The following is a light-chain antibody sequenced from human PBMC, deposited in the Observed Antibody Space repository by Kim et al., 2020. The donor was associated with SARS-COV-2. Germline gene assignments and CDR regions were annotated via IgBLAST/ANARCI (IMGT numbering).Light chain of an antibody. CDR2: GVF. V-gene: IGKV3-15*01. Sequence: SPVEPPALSRTGSQSGRSILAWFQQKPGQAPRLLFYGVFTRATGIPACFSGSGSGTEFTLTITILQCEDFAVYYCQQYNNWPFMYPFGQGTKLEI. J-gene: IGKJ2*01. CDR3: QQYNNWPFMYP. CDR1: QSGRSI.